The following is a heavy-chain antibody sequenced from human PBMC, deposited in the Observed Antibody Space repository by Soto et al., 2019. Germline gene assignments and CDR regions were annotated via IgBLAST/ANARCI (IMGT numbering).Heavy chain of an antibody. Sequence: QVQLVQSGAEVKKPGASVKVSCKASGYTFTGYYMHWVRQAPGQGLEWMGWINRNSGGTNYAQKFQGWVTMTRDTSISTAYMELSRLRSDDTAVYYCARGSWFDWLHYDAFDIWGQGTMVTVSS. J-gene: IGHJ3*02. D-gene: IGHD3-9*01. CDR3: ARGSWFDWLHYDAFDI. V-gene: IGHV1-2*04. CDR1: GYTFTGYY. CDR2: INRNSGGT.